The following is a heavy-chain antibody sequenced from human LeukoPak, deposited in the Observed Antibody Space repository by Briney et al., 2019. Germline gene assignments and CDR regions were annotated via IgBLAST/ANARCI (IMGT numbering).Heavy chain of an antibody. CDR3: ARADMVRGVIGPADAFDI. V-gene: IGHV5-51*01. D-gene: IGHD3-10*01. CDR1: GYSFTSYW. CDR2: IYPGDSDT. Sequence: GESLKISCKGPGYSFTSYWIGWVRQMPGKGLEWMGIIYPGDSDTRYSPSFQGQVTISADKSISTAYLQWSSLKASDTAMYYCARADMVRGVIGPADAFDIWGQGTMVTVSS. J-gene: IGHJ3*02.